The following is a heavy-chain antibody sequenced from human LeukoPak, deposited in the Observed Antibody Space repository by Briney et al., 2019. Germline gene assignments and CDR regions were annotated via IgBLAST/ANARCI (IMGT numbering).Heavy chain of an antibody. D-gene: IGHD4-17*01. Sequence: GGSLRLSCAASGFTFSSYWMSWVRQAPGKGLEWVANIKHDGSVQYCVDSVKGRFTISRDNAKNSLYLQMNSLRAEDTAVYYCARDVEYGDYVVGIIDYWGQGTLVTVSS. CDR1: GFTFSSYW. CDR3: ARDVEYGDYVVGIIDY. J-gene: IGHJ4*02. CDR2: IKHDGSVQ. V-gene: IGHV3-7*01.